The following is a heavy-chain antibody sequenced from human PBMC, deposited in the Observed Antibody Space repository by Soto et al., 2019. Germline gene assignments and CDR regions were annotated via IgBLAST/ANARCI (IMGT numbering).Heavy chain of an antibody. V-gene: IGHV1-3*01. D-gene: IGHD3-3*01. CDR3: ARDSTMGWYYDFWSGYPPGMDV. J-gene: IGHJ6*02. CDR1: GYTFTSYA. CDR2: INAGNGNT. Sequence: ASVKVSCKASGYTFTSYAMHWVRQAPGQRLEWMGWINAGNGNTKYSQKFQGRVTITRDTSASTAYMELSSLRSEDTAVYYCARDSTMGWYYDFWSGYPPGMDVWGQGTTVTVS.